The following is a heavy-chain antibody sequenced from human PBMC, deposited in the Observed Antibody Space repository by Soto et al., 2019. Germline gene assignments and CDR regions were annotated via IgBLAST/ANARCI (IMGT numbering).Heavy chain of an antibody. CDR2: IIPIFGTA. Sequence: EASVKVSCKASGGTFSSYAISWVRQAPGQGLEWMGGIIPIFGTANYAQKFQGRVTITADKSTSTAYMEPSSLRSEDTAVYYCARGTYYSSGWYGGYYYYGMDVWGQGXTVTVYS. CDR3: ARGTYYSSGWYGGYYYYGMDV. V-gene: IGHV1-69*06. D-gene: IGHD6-19*01. CDR1: GGTFSSYA. J-gene: IGHJ6*02.